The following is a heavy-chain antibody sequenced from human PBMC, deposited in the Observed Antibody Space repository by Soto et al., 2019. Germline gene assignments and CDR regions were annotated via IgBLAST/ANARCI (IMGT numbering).Heavy chain of an antibody. Sequence: QVQLVESGGGLVKPGGSLRLSCAASGFTFSDYYMSWIRQAPGKGLEWVTFISSSVSTIYYADSVKGRFTISRDNAKNSLYRQMNSLRAEDTAVYYGARDLGYFDSSGYFDYWGQGPLVTVSS. V-gene: IGHV3-11*01. D-gene: IGHD3-22*01. CDR3: ARDLGYFDSSGYFDY. CDR1: GFTFSDYY. J-gene: IGHJ4*02. CDR2: ISSSVSTI.